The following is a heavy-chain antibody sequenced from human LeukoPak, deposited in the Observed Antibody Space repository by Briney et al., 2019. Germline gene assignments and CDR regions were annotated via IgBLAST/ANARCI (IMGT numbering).Heavy chain of an antibody. D-gene: IGHD3-22*01. CDR2: IYYSGST. J-gene: IGHJ4*02. CDR1: GGSFSGYY. Sequence: SETLSLTCAVYGGSFSGYYWSWIRQPPGKGLEWIGSIYYSGSTYYNPSLKSRVTISVDTSKNQFSLKLSSVTAADTAVYYCARIERRSGFHFDYWGQGTLVTVSS. CDR3: ARIERRSGFHFDY. V-gene: IGHV4-34*01.